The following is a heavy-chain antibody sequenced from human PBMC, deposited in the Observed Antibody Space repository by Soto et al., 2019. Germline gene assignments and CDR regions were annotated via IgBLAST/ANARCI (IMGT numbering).Heavy chain of an antibody. J-gene: IGHJ6*03. CDR2: IKQDGSET. Sequence: EVHLVESGGGLVQPGGSLRLSCAASGFTFSGHWMSWVRQAPGKGLEWVAHIKQDGSETFYVGSVKGRFTISRDNAKNSLDRQMNSLRAEDTALYSCARDRGFCSGTNCRRGSIYYYYMDVWGNGTTVTVSS. V-gene: IGHV3-7*01. D-gene: IGHD2-2*01. CDR3: ARDRGFCSGTNCRRGSIYYYYMDV. CDR1: GFTFSGHW.